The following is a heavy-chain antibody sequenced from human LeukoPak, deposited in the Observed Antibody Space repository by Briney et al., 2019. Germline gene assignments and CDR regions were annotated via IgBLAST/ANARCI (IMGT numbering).Heavy chain of an antibody. CDR1: GFTFSSYG. CDR2: ISYDGSNK. Sequence: PGRSLRLSCAASGFTFSSYGMHWVRQAPGKGLEWVAVISYDGSNKYYADSVKGRFTISRDNSKNTLYLQMNSLRAEDTAVYYCAKDLSGGGVVTIPDYYYGMDVWGQGTTVTVSS. J-gene: IGHJ6*02. CDR3: AKDLSGGGVVTIPDYYYGMDV. V-gene: IGHV3-30*18. D-gene: IGHD3-22*01.